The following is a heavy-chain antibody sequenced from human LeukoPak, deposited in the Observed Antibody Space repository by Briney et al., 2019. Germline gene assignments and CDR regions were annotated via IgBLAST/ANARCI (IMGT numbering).Heavy chain of an antibody. CDR3: ARDYEVPGVDY. Sequence: GGSLRLSCAASGFIVSSNYMSWVRQAPGKGLEWVSAIFSGGNTYYADSVKGRFTISRDNSKNTMYLQMNSLRAEDTAVYYCARDYEVPGVDYWGQGTPVTVSS. CDR2: IFSGGNT. CDR1: GFIVSSNY. V-gene: IGHV3-53*01. D-gene: IGHD3-3*01. J-gene: IGHJ4*02.